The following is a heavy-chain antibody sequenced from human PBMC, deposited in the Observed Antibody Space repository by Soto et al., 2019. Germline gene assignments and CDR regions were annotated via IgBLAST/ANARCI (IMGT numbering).Heavy chain of an antibody. CDR3: ARVRGTVTKLELRGSNWFDP. CDR2: IYHSGST. J-gene: IGHJ5*02. Sequence: PSETLSLTCAVSGGSISSGGYSWSWIRQPPGKGLEWIGYIYHSGSTYYNPSLKSRVTISVDRSKNQFSLKLSSVTAADTAVYYCARVRGTVTKLELRGSNWFDPWGQGTLVTVSS. CDR1: GGSISSGGYS. V-gene: IGHV4-30-2*01. D-gene: IGHD1-7*01.